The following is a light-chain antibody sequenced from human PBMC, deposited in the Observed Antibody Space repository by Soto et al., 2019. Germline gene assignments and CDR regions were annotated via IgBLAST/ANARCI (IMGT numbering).Light chain of an antibody. CDR3: QQYNNWPPIT. V-gene: IGKV3D-15*01. J-gene: IGKJ5*01. CDR2: GAS. CDR1: QSVSRSH. Sequence: EIVLTQSPGTLSLSPGERATLSCRASQSVSRSHLAWFQQKPGQAPRLLIYGASNRATGIPDRVSGSGSGTDFTLTISSLQSEDFAVYYCQQYNNWPPITFGQGTRLEI.